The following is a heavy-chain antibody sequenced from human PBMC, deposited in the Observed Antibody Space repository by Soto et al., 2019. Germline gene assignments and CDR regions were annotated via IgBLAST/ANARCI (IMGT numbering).Heavy chain of an antibody. CDR2: ISYDGSNK. D-gene: IGHD3-22*01. CDR3: AKDSSGPMGY. J-gene: IGHJ4*02. CDR1: GFTFSSYG. Sequence: QVQLVESGGGVVQPGRSLRLSCAASGFTFSSYGMHWVRQAPGKGLEWVAGISYDGSNKYYAHSVKGRFTISRDNSKNTVYLQMNSLRAEDTALYYGAKDSSGPMGYWGQGTLVTVSS. V-gene: IGHV3-30*18.